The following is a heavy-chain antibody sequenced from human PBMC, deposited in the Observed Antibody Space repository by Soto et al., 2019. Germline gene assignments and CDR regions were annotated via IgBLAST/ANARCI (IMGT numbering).Heavy chain of an antibody. CDR2: GGT. V-gene: IGHV1-2*04. D-gene: IGHD6-13*01. Sequence: GGTNYAQKFQGWVTMTRDTSISTAYMELSRLRSDDTAVYYCARDPRSYSSSWYGESYGMDVWGQGTTVTVSS. CDR3: ARDPRSYSSSWYGESYGMDV. J-gene: IGHJ6*02.